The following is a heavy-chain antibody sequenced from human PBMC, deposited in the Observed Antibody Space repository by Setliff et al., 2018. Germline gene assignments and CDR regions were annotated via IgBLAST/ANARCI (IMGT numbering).Heavy chain of an antibody. Sequence: PSETLSLTCTVSGDSISSGDSYWSWIRQPPGKGLEWIGYIYYSGSTYYNPSLKSRVTISVDTPKNQFSLTLSSVTAADTAMYYCASLGILGSWYGVDYWGQGTLVTVSS. D-gene: IGHD6-13*01. CDR1: GDSISSGDSY. CDR2: IYYSGST. CDR3: ASLGILGSWYGVDY. J-gene: IGHJ4*02. V-gene: IGHV4-30-4*08.